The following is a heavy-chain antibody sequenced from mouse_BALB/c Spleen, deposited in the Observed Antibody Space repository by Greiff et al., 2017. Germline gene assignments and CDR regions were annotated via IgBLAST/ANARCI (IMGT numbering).Heavy chain of an antibody. V-gene: IGHV5-12-1*01. CDR3: ERHGIGGNPSYAMDY. D-gene: IGHD2-1*01. J-gene: IGHJ4*01. CDR1: GFAFSSYD. Sequence: EVMLVESGGGLVKPGGSLKLSCAASGFAFSSYDMSWVRQTPEQRLEWVAYISSGGGSTYYPDTVKGRFTISRDNAKNTLYLQMSSLKSEDTAMYYGERHGIGGNPSYAMDYWGQGTSVTVSS. CDR2: ISSGGGST.